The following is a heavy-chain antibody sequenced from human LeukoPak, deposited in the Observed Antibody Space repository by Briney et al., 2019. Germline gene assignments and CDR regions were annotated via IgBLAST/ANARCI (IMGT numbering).Heavy chain of an antibody. CDR3: ARLRYSSSWFDP. J-gene: IGHJ5*02. V-gene: IGHV5-51*01. CDR1: GYSFTSYW. CDR2: IYPGDSDI. Sequence: GESLKISCEGSGYSFTSYWIAWVRQMPGRGLEWMGIIYPGDSDIRYSPSFEGQVTISVDKSISTAYLQWSSLKASDTAMYYCARLRYSSSWFDPWGQGTLVTVSS. D-gene: IGHD6-13*01.